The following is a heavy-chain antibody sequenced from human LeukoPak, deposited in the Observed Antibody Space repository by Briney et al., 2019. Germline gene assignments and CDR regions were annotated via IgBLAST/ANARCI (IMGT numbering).Heavy chain of an antibody. Sequence: GGSLRLSCAASGFTFSSYEMNWVRQAPGKGLEWVAVISYDGSNKYYADSVKGRFTISRDNSKNTLYLQMNSLRAEDTAVYYCARDPYYYDSSGFDYWGQGTLVTVSS. CDR2: ISYDGSNK. J-gene: IGHJ4*02. CDR1: GFTFSSYE. CDR3: ARDPYYYDSSGFDY. V-gene: IGHV3-30-3*01. D-gene: IGHD3-22*01.